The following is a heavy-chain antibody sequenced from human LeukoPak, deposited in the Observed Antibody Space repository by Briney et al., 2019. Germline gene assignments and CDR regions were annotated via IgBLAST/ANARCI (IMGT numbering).Heavy chain of an antibody. CDR1: GDSISSNN. Sequence: KPSETLSLTCTVSGDSISSNNWSWIRQPPGKGREGFGYSYHTGSTNYNPSLKSRVTISVDKSKNHFSLKLSSVTAGDTAVYYCPTGYSSTWYYFDYWGQGTLVTVSS. V-gene: IGHV4-59*01. CDR3: PTGYSSTWYYFDY. J-gene: IGHJ4*02. CDR2: SYHTGST. D-gene: IGHD6-13*01.